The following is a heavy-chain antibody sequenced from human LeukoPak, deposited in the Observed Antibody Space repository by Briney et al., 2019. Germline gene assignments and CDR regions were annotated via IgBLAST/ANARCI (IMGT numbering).Heavy chain of an antibody. CDR1: GFTFTAFY. D-gene: IGHD6-19*01. CDR3: ARPPYSSGWYYFDS. J-gene: IGHJ4*02. Sequence: GGSLRLSCVASGFTFTAFYMSWIRQAPGKGLEWISYISSSSSSVYYSDSVKGRFNISRDNAKKSLYLQMNSLRAEDTAVYYCARPPYSSGWYYFDSRGQGTLVTVSS. V-gene: IGHV3-11*04. CDR2: ISSSSSSV.